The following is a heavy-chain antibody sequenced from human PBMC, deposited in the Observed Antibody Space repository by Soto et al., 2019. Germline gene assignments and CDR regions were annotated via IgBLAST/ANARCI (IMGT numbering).Heavy chain of an antibody. D-gene: IGHD3-3*01. V-gene: IGHV4-59*01. CDR1: GGSISSYY. CDR3: ARIGVYDFWSGPTLYYGMDV. CDR2: IYYSGST. J-gene: IGHJ6*02. Sequence: SETLSLTCTVSGGSISSYYWSWIRQPPGKGLEWIGYIYYSGSTNYNPSLKSRVTISVDTSKNQLSLKLSSVTAADTAVYYCARIGVYDFWSGPTLYYGMDVWGQGTTVTVSS.